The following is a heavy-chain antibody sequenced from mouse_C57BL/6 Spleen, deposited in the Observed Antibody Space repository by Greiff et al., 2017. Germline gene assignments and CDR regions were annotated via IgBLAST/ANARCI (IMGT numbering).Heavy chain of an antibody. Sequence: EVQLMESGGGLVKPGGSLKLSCAASGFTFSDYGMHWVRQAPEKGLEWVAYISSGSSTISYADTVKGRFTFSRDNAKNTLFLQMTSLRSEDTAMYYCARPLGYGSSYYAMDYWGQGTSVTVSS. CDR2: ISSGSSTI. D-gene: IGHD1-1*01. J-gene: IGHJ4*01. CDR1: GFTFSDYG. CDR3: ARPLGYGSSYYAMDY. V-gene: IGHV5-17*01.